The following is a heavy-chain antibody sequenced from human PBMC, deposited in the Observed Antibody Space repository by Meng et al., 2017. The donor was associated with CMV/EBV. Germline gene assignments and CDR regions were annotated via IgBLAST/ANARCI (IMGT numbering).Heavy chain of an antibody. V-gene: IGHV3-15*01. CDR1: NAC. J-gene: IGHJ4*02. CDR2: IKSKTDGGTT. Sequence: NACMSWVSQAPGKGLEWVGRIKSKTDGGTTDYAAPVKGRFTISRDDSKNTLYLQMNSLKTEDTAVYYCTTDSLWGYYYDSSGYYRVDYWGQGTLVTVSS. CDR3: TTDSLWGYYYDSSGYYRVDY. D-gene: IGHD3-22*01.